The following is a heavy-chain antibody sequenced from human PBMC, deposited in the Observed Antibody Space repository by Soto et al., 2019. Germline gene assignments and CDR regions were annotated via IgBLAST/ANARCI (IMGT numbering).Heavy chain of an antibody. CDR1: GGSISSSSYY. CDR3: ARGVYYGDYDY. J-gene: IGHJ4*02. D-gene: IGHD4-17*01. Sequence: QLQLQESGPGLVKPSETLSLTCTVSGGSISSSSYYWGWIRQPPGKGLEWIGTIYYSGSTNYNPSLKSRVTVSVDTSKNQFSLKLSSVTAADTAVYYCARGVYYGDYDYWGQGTLVTVSS. V-gene: IGHV4-39*01. CDR2: IYYSGST.